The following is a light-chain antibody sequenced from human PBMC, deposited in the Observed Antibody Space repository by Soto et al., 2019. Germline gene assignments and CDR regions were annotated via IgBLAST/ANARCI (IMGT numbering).Light chain of an antibody. CDR3: KQRRKLPLT. V-gene: IGKV3-11*01. J-gene: IGKJ1*01. CDR1: QSVRSN. Sequence: EIVLTQSPATLSLSPGETATLSCRAGQSVRSNLAWYQQKPGQAPRLLIFDASHRATGIPARFSGTGSETDFTLTISSLEPEDFAIYYCKQRRKLPLTFGHRAKVDNK. CDR2: DAS.